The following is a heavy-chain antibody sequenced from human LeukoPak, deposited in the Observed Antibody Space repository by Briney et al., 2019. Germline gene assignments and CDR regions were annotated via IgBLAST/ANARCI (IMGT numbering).Heavy chain of an antibody. CDR1: GGSISNYY. Sequence: SETLSLTCTVSGGSISNYYWNWIRQPPGKGLEWIGYIYYSGNTNYNPSLKSRVTISIATSKNHFSLKLGSVTAADTAVYYCARASRGDVGGVDSWGQGTLVTVSS. V-gene: IGHV4-59*01. J-gene: IGHJ5*02. CDR3: ARASRGDVGGVDS. CDR2: IYYSGNT. D-gene: IGHD3-10*01.